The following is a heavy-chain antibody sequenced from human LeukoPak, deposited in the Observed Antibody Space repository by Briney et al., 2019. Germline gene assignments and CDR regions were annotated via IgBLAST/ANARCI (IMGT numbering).Heavy chain of an antibody. J-gene: IGHJ3*02. CDR2: IYTSGST. CDR3: ARNSITIFGAGAHAFDI. Sequence: PSETLSLTCTVSGGSISSYYLSWIRQPAGKGLEWIGRIYTSGSTNYNPSLKSRVTMSVDTSKNQFSLKLSSVTAADTAVYYCARNSITIFGAGAHAFDIWGQGTMVTVSS. D-gene: IGHD3-3*01. V-gene: IGHV4-4*07. CDR1: GGSISSYY.